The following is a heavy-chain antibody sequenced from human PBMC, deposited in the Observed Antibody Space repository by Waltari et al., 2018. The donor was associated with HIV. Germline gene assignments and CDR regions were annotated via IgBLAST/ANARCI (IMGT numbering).Heavy chain of an antibody. CDR3: ARTIFGVMITSDFFYGMDV. Sequence: QEQLVESGGGVAQPGRSLRLSCSASGFIFGDYALHCVSQAPGKGLEWVGLISFDGNNAYYADSVKGRFTISRDNSKNTMSLQMNSLRSDDTALYYCARTIFGVMITSDFFYGMDVWGQGTTVTVS. CDR2: ISFDGNNA. D-gene: IGHD3-3*01. J-gene: IGHJ6*02. CDR1: GFIFGDYA. V-gene: IGHV3-30-3*01.